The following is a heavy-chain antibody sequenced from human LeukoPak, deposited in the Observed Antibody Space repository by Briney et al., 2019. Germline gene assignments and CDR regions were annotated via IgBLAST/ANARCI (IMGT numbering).Heavy chain of an antibody. CDR2: IYYSGST. CDR3: ARHTGIAVAGNYYYYGMDV. J-gene: IGHJ6*02. V-gene: IGHV4-59*08. Sequence: TSETLSLTCTVSGGSISSYYWSWIRQPPGKGLEWIGYIYYSGSTNYNPPLKSRVTISVDTSKNQFSLKLSSVTAADTAVYYCARHTGIAVAGNYYYYGMDVWGQGTTVTVSS. D-gene: IGHD6-19*01. CDR1: GGSISSYY.